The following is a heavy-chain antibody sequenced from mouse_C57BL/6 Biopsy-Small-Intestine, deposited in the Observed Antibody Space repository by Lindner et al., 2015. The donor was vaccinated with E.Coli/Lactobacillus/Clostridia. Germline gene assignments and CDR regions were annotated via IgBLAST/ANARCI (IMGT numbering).Heavy chain of an antibody. J-gene: IGHJ3*01. V-gene: IGHV14-4*02. CDR1: GYSFINYG. CDR3: VKDYYDRSGYFFGYYLDD. D-gene: IGHD2-4*01. CDR2: ISAYNGNT. Sequence: SVKVSCKASGYSFINYGITWVRQAPGQGLEWMGWISAYNGNTNYAQRLQGRVTMTTDTSTTTAYMELRSLRSDDTAFYYCVKDYYDRSGYFFGYYLDDWGQGTLVTVS.